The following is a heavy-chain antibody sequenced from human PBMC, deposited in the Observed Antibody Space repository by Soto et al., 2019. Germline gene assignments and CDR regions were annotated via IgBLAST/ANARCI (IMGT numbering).Heavy chain of an antibody. CDR1: GFTFSSYG. Sequence: QVQLVESGGGVVQPGRSLRLSCAASGFTFSSYGMHWVRQAPGKGLEWVAVISFDGTNKYSADSVRGRFTISSDNSKNMLYLQMNSLRDEDTAVYYCAKDVGVGELWVHWFDLWGQGTLVTVSS. D-gene: IGHD3-10*01. CDR3: AKDVGVGELWVHWFDL. J-gene: IGHJ5*02. CDR2: ISFDGTNK. V-gene: IGHV3-30*18.